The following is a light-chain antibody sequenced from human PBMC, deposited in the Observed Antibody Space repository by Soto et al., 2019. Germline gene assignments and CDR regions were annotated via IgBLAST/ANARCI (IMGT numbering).Light chain of an antibody. V-gene: IGKV3-11*01. J-gene: IGKJ4*01. CDR3: QHRSNWPST. CDR1: QSVSSS. CDR2: DAS. Sequence: EIVLTQSPSTLSLSPGERATLSCRASQSVSSSLSWYQQKPGQAPRLLIYDASNRATGIPARFRGSGSGTDFTLTISRLKPEDFADYYCQHRSNWPSTFGGGTKVQIK.